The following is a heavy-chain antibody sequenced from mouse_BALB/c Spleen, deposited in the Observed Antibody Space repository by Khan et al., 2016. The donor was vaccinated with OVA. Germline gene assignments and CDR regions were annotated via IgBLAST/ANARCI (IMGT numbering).Heavy chain of an antibody. CDR3: AICYYMYGSWFAY. J-gene: IGHJ3*01. V-gene: IGHV9-3*02. Sequence: QIQLVQSGPELKKPGETVKISCKASGYTFTNYGMNWVKQAPGKGLKWMGWINTNTGEPTYAEEFKERFAFSLETSASTAYLQINDLKNEDTATYFCAICYYMYGSWFAYWGQGTLVTVSA. D-gene: IGHD2-14*01. CDR2: INTNTGEP. CDR1: GYTFTNYG.